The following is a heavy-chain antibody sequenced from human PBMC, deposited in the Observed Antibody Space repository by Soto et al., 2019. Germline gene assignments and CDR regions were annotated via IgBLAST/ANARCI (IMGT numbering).Heavy chain of an antibody. V-gene: IGHV4-39*01. Sequence: SETLSLTCTVSGGSISSSSYYWGWIRQPPGKGLEWIGSIYYSGSTYYNPSLKSRVTISVDTSKDQFSLNLSSVTAADTAVYYCARRGYSYGIYDYWGQGTLVTVSS. J-gene: IGHJ4*02. CDR2: IYYSGST. D-gene: IGHD5-18*01. CDR1: GGSISSSSYY. CDR3: ARRGYSYGIYDY.